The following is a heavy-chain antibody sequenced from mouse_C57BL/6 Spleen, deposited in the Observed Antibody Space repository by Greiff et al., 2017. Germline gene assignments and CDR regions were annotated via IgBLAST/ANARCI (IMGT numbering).Heavy chain of an antibody. CDR3: AREGAYGYDWFAF. D-gene: IGHD2-2*01. CDR1: GYTFTDYN. CDR2: INPNNGGT. V-gene: IGHV1-22*01. J-gene: IGHJ3*01. Sequence: VQLQQSGPELVKPGASVKMSCKASGYTFTDYNMHWVKQSHGKSLEWIGYINPNNGGTSYNQKFKGKATLTVNKSSSTAYMEIRSLTSEDSAVYYCAREGAYGYDWFAFWGQGTLVTVSA.